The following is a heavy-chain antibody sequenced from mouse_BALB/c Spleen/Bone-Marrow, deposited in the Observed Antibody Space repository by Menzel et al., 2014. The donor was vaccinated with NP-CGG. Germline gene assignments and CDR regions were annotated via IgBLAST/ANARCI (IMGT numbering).Heavy chain of an antibody. CDR2: IYPGDGDT. D-gene: IGHD1-1*02. CDR3: ASPYGSYDAMDY. CDR1: GYTFTSYW. Sequence: QVQLQQSGAERARPGASVKLSCKASGYTFTSYWMHWVKQRPGQGLQWIGAIYPGDGDTRYTQKFRGKATLTADKSSNTAYMQLSSLTSEDSAVYFCASPYGSYDAMDYWGQGTSVTVSS. J-gene: IGHJ4*01. V-gene: IGHV1-87*01.